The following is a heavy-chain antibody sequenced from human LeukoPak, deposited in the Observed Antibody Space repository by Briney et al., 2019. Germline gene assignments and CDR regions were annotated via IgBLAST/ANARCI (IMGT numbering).Heavy chain of an antibody. Sequence: ASVKVSCKASGYTFTTYGISWVRQAPGQGLEWMGWISVNNGDTKYAQKLQGRVTMTTDTSTSTAYMELRSLRSDDTAVYYCARCRTNGAANWFDPWGQGTLVTVSS. CDR2: ISVNNGDT. V-gene: IGHV1-18*04. J-gene: IGHJ5*02. CDR3: ARCRTNGAANWFDP. CDR1: GYTFTTYG. D-gene: IGHD2-8*01.